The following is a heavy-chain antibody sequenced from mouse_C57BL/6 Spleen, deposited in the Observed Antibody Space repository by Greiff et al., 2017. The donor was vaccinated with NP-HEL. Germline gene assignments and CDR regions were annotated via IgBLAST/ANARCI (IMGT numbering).Heavy chain of an antibody. CDR1: GYTFTSYW. CDR2: IYPGSGST. Sequence: QVQLQQPGAELVKPGASVKMSCKASGYTFTSYWITWVKQRPGQGLEWIGDIYPGSGSTNYNEKFKSKATLTVDTSSSTAYMQLSSLSSEDSAVYYCARMGKIYYGSSPHWYFDVWGTGTTVTVSS. J-gene: IGHJ1*03. V-gene: IGHV1-55*01. CDR3: ARMGKIYYGSSPHWYFDV. D-gene: IGHD1-1*01.